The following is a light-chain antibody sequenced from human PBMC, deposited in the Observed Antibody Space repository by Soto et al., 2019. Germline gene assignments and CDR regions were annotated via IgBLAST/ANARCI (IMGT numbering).Light chain of an antibody. J-gene: IGKJ1*01. CDR1: QNINSW. Sequence: DIQMTQSPSTLSASVGDRVTITCRASQNINSWLAWYQQKPGKAPNLLIYDASTLESGVPSRFSGSGSGTEFTLTIRSLQPEDFATYYCQKFHSFSHTFGQGTKVEVK. CDR3: QKFHSFSHT. V-gene: IGKV1-5*01. CDR2: DAS.